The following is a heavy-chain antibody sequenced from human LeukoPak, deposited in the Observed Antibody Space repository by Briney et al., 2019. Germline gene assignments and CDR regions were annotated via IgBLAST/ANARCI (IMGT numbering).Heavy chain of an antibody. D-gene: IGHD3-10*01. CDR3: ARDRGVLGDITMVRGVIY. CDR1: GGSISSSSYY. CDR2: IYYSGST. J-gene: IGHJ4*02. Sequence: SETLSLTCTVSGGSISSSSYYWGWIRQPPGKGLEWIGSIYYSGSTYYNPSLKSRVTISVDTSKNQFSLKLSSVTAADTAVYHCARDRGVLGDITMVRGVIYWGQGTLVTVSS. V-gene: IGHV4-39*07.